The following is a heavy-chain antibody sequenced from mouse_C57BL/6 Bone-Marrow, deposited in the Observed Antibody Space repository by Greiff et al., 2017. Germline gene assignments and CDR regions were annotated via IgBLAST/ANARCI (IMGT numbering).Heavy chain of an antibody. CDR1: GYTFTSYW. D-gene: IGHD1-1*01. V-gene: IGHV1-64*01. Sequence: QVQLKQSGAELVKPGASVKLSCKASGYTFTSYWMHWVKQRPGQGLEWIGMIHPNSGSTNYNEKFKSKATLTVDKSSSTAYMQLSSLTSEDSAVYYCAKITTVVATNFDVWGTGTTVTVSS. J-gene: IGHJ1*03. CDR3: AKITTVVATNFDV. CDR2: IHPNSGST.